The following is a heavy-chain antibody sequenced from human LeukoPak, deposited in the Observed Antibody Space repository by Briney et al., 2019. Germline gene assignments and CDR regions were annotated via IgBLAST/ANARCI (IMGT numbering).Heavy chain of an antibody. Sequence: SETLSLTCTVSGGSISSSSYYWGWIRQPPGKGLEWIGGIYYSGSTYYNPSLKSRVTISVDTSKNQFSLKLSSVTAADTAVYYCARGGDYYDSSGYALTVDYWGQGTLVTVSS. CDR1: GGSISSSSYY. V-gene: IGHV4-39*07. D-gene: IGHD3-22*01. CDR2: IYYSGST. J-gene: IGHJ4*02. CDR3: ARGGDYYDSSGYALTVDY.